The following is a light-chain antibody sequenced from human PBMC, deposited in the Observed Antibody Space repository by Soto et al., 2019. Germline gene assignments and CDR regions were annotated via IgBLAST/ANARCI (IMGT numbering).Light chain of an antibody. J-gene: IGKJ1*01. Sequence: EIVMTQSPATLSVSPGERATLSCRASQSVSSNLAWYQQKPGQAPRLLLYAASTRATGSPARFSGSGSGTEFTLTIRSLQSEDFAVYYCQQYNNWPVFGQGTKLEIK. CDR1: QSVSSN. CDR3: QQYNNWPV. V-gene: IGKV3-15*01. CDR2: AAS.